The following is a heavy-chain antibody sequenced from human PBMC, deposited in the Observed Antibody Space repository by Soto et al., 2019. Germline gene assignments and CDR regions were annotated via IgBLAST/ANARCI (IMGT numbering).Heavy chain of an antibody. V-gene: IGHV3-23*01. Sequence: EVQLLESGGGLVQPGGSLRLSCVASGFTFSSYAMSWVRQAPGKGLEWVSAISGSGGSTYYADSVKGRFTISRDNSKNTLYLQMNSLRAEDTAVYYCAKTYYDFWSGYYTNWYFDLWGRGTLVTVSS. J-gene: IGHJ2*01. D-gene: IGHD3-3*01. CDR2: ISGSGGST. CDR1: GFTFSSYA. CDR3: AKTYYDFWSGYYTNWYFDL.